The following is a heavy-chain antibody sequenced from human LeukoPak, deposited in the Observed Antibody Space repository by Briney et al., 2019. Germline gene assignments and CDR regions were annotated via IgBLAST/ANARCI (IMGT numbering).Heavy chain of an antibody. Sequence: ASVKVSCKASGYTFTGYYMHWVRQAPGQGLEWMGWISPNSGGTNYAQKFQGRVTMTRDTSISTAYMELSRLRSDDTAVYYCARGSRGYSGYYSYWGQGTLVTVSS. D-gene: IGHD5-12*01. CDR3: ARGSRGYSGYYSY. CDR1: GYTFTGYY. J-gene: IGHJ4*02. CDR2: ISPNSGGT. V-gene: IGHV1-2*02.